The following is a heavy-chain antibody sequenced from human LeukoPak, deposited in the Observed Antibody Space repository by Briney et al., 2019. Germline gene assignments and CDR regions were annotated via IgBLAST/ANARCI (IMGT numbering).Heavy chain of an antibody. CDR2: ITGSGVGT. CDR3: AKRYFYDSSRGAFDV. D-gene: IGHD3-22*01. V-gene: IGHV3-23*01. CDR1: GXTFSSYS. J-gene: IGHJ3*01. Sequence: GGFLRLSCVVSGXTFSSYSINWVRQAPGKGLEWVSSITGSGVGTYYADSVKGRFTISRDNSKNTLYLQMNSLRAGDTAVYYCAKRYFYDSSRGAFDVWGQGTMVTVSS.